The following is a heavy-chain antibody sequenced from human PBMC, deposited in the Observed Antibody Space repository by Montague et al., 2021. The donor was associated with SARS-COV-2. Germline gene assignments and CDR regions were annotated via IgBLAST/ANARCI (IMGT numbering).Heavy chain of an antibody. V-gene: IGHV4-39*01. CDR2: IFYSGST. CDR3: ASQPIPVTGSGEFDY. Sequence: SETLSLTCTVSGGSISSETHYWGWLRQPPGKGLEWIGSIFYSGSTYYNSSLKSRVSISVVTSKNQFSLRLRSVTAADTAVYYWASQPIPVTGSGEFDYWGPGTLVTVSS. D-gene: IGHD6-19*01. J-gene: IGHJ4*02. CDR1: GGSISSETHY.